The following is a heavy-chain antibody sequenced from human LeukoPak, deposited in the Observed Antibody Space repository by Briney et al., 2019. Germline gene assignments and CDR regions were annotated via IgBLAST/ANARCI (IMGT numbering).Heavy chain of an antibody. Sequence: PSETLSLTCTVSGGSINNYYWSWIRQPPGKGLEWIGYIYYRGSTNYNPSLKSRVTFSVDTSKNQFSLKLNSVSAADTAVYYCARGGDYGDLRYFDYWGQGTLVTVSS. J-gene: IGHJ4*02. CDR1: GGSINNYY. V-gene: IGHV4-59*01. CDR3: ARGGDYGDLRYFDY. D-gene: IGHD4-17*01. CDR2: IYYRGST.